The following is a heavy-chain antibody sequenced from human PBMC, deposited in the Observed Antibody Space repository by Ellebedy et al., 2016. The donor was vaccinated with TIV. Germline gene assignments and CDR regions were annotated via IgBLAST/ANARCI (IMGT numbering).Heavy chain of an antibody. CDR3: AKDIGDSSSWYQGRRDYYYGMDV. CDR2: IIWDGGST. J-gene: IGHJ6*02. Sequence: PGGSLRLSCAVSGFTFDDYTMHWVRPAPGKGLEWVSPIIWDGGSTYYADSVKGRFTISRDNSKNSLYLQMNSLRTEETALYYCAKDIGDSSSWYQGRRDYYYGMDVWGQGTTVTVSS. V-gene: IGHV3-43*01. CDR1: GFTFDDYT. D-gene: IGHD6-13*01.